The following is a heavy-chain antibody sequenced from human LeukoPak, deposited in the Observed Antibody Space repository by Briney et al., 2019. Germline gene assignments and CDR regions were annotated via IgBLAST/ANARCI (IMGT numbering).Heavy chain of an antibody. V-gene: IGHV3-7*01. J-gene: IGHJ4*02. CDR1: GFTFNSYW. Sequence: GGSLRLSCAASGFTFNSYWMSWVRQAPGKGLEWVANIDPDGSEKQYGDSVKGRFTTSRDNAKNSLYLQMNSLRAEDTAIYYCERIYYFGDNNWRYFDNWGQGTLVTVSP. CDR2: IDPDGSEK. D-gene: IGHD3-10*01. CDR3: ERIYYFGDNNWRYFDN.